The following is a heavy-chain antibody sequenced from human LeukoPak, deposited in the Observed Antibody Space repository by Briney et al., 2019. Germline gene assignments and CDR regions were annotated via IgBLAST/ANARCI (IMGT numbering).Heavy chain of an antibody. CDR1: AGSIGNYY. V-gene: IGHV4-59*01. J-gene: IGHJ6*03. CDR3: GGTVFMYNVSSGYFFYMDV. CDR2: IHYSGNT. Sequence: SEALSLTCTVSAGSIGNYYWSWIRQPPGKGLEWIGFIHYSGNTNYNPSVKSRVSISVDTSKNQFSLTSNSVFAADPTFYYCGGTVFMYNVSSGYFFYMDVWGKGSTVTVSS. D-gene: IGHD1-14*01.